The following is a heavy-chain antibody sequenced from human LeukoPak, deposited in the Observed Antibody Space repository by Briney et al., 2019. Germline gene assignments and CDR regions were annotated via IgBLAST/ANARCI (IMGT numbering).Heavy chain of an antibody. CDR1: GGSFSGYY. J-gene: IGHJ4*02. CDR3: ASLSLTYCSGGSCMF. CDR2: INHSGST. D-gene: IGHD2-15*01. V-gene: IGHV4-34*01. Sequence: SETLSLTCAVYGGSFSGYYWSWIRQPPGKGLEWIGEINHSGSTNYNPSLKSRVTISVDTSKNQFSLKLSSVTAADTAVYYCASLSLTYCSGGSCMFWGQGTLVTVSS.